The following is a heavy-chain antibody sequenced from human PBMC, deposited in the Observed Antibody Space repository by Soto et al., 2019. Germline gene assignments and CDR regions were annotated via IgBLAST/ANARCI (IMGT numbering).Heavy chain of an antibody. CDR3: ATDGTVTTPGVLDY. CDR2: ISSSSSTI. J-gene: IGHJ4*02. Sequence: PGGSLRLSFAASGFTFSSYSMTWVRQAPGKGLEWVSYISSSSSTIYYADSVKGRFTISRDNAKNSLYLQMNSLRDEDTAVYYCATDGTVTTPGVLDYWGQGTLVTVSS. CDR1: GFTFSSYS. D-gene: IGHD4-4*01. V-gene: IGHV3-48*02.